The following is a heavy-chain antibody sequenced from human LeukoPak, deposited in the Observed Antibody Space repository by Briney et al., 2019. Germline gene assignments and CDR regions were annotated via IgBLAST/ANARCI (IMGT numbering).Heavy chain of an antibody. J-gene: IGHJ3*02. CDR1: GFTFSSYG. CDR3: ARDLEQWLADAFDI. V-gene: IGHV3-7*01. D-gene: IGHD6-19*01. Sequence: GGSLRLSCAASGFTFSSYGMHWVRQAPGKGLEWVANIKQDGSEKYYVDSVKGRFTISRDNAKNSLYLQMNSLRAEDTAVYYCARDLEQWLADAFDIWGQGTMVTVSS. CDR2: IKQDGSEK.